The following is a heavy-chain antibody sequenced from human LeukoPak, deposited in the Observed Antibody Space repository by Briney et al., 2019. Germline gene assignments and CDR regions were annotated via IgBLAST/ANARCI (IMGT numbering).Heavy chain of an antibody. J-gene: IGHJ5*02. V-gene: IGHV4-34*01. CDR2: INHSGRT. CDR1: GGSFSGYY. CDR3: ARAQKTRLPQRVGGSCGYSP. Sequence: SETLSLTXAVYGGSFSGYYWSWLRQPPGKGLEWIGEINHSGRTNSNQSLKSRVTISVDTSKTQFTLKLSSGTAADTAVYYCARAQKTRLPQRVGGSCGYSPWGQGTLVTVSS. D-gene: IGHD2-15*01.